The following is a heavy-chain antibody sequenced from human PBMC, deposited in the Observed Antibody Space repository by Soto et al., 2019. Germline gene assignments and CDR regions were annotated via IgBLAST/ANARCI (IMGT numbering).Heavy chain of an antibody. D-gene: IGHD3-22*01. CDR1: GGTFSSYA. CDR3: AMSLYYYDSSGYYYRWFDY. Sequence: SVKVSCKASGGTFSSYAISWVRQAPGQGLEWMGGIIPIFGTANYAQKFQGRVTITADESTSTAYMELSSLRSEDTAVYYCAMSLYYYDSSGYYYRWFDYWGQGTLVTVSS. J-gene: IGHJ5*01. CDR2: IIPIFGTA. V-gene: IGHV1-69*13.